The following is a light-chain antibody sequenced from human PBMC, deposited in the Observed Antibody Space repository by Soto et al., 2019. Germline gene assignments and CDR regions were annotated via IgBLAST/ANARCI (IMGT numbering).Light chain of an antibody. Sequence: MVLTQSPGNLSLSPGERATLSCRASQSVNSRYLAWYQQKPGQAPRLVIYGAFTRATGIPDRFIGSGSGTDFSVTISRMELEDDAVYYCQQSPGTFGQGTKVENK. J-gene: IGKJ1*01. CDR1: QSVNSRY. CDR2: GAF. CDR3: QQSPGT. V-gene: IGKV3-20*01.